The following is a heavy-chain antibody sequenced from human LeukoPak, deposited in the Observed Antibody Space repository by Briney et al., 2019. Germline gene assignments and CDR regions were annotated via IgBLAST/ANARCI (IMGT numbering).Heavy chain of an antibody. D-gene: IGHD2-21*02. CDR1: GFTFSSYG. V-gene: IGHV3-30*02. CDR3: ARWGGCGGDCYSEYYFDY. Sequence: GGSLRLSCAASGFTFSSYGMHWVRQAPGKGLEWVAVTRYDGSKKYYADSVKGRFTISRDNSKNTLYLQMNSLRAEDTAVYYCARWGGCGGDCYSEYYFDYWGQGTLVTVSS. J-gene: IGHJ4*02. CDR2: TRYDGSKK.